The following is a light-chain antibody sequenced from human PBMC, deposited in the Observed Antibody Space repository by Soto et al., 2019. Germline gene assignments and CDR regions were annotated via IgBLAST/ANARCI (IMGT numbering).Light chain of an antibody. Sequence: EIVLTQSPGTLSLSPGERATLSCRASQSVSSSYLAWYQKKPGQAPRLFIYGASRRATGIPDRFSGSGSGTDFTLNISRLEPEDFAVYYCHQYGSSPWTFGQGTKVDIK. CDR2: GAS. J-gene: IGKJ1*01. CDR3: HQYGSSPWT. V-gene: IGKV3-20*01. CDR1: QSVSSSY.